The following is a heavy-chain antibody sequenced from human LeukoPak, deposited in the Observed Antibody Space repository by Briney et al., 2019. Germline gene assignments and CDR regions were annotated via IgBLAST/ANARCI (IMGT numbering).Heavy chain of an antibody. CDR1: GFTFDDYA. CDR2: ISRNSGSI. Sequence: GRSLRLSCAASGFTFDDYAMHWVRQAPGKGLEWVSGISRNSGSIGYADSAKGRFTISRDNAKNSLYLQMNSLRAEDTALYYCAKDSRAIVVVTAIPGAFDIWGQGTMVTVSS. CDR3: AKDSRAIVVVTAIPGAFDI. J-gene: IGHJ3*02. D-gene: IGHD2-21*02. V-gene: IGHV3-9*01.